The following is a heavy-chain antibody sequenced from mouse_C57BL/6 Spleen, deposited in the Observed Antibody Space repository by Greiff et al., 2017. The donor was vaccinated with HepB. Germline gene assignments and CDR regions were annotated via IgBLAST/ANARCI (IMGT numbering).Heavy chain of an antibody. CDR3: TRGTTVDYAMDY. J-gene: IGHJ4*01. Sequence: QVQLQQSGAELVRPGASVTLSCKASGYTFTDYEMHWVKQTPVHGLEWIGAIDPETGGTAYNQKFKGKAILTADKSSSTAYMALRSLTSEDAAVYYCTRGTTVDYAMDYWGQGTSVTVSS. CDR1: GYTFTDYE. V-gene: IGHV1-15*01. CDR2: IDPETGGT. D-gene: IGHD1-1*01.